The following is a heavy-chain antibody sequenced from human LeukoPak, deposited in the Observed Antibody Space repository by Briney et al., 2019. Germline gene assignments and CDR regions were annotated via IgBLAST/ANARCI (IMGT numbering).Heavy chain of an antibody. Sequence: GGSLRLSCAASGFTFSSYAMSWVRQAPGKGLEWVSAISGSGGSTYYADSVKGRFTISGDNSKNTLYLQMNSLRAEDTAVYYCAKAGQYYYDSSGYRRRSYYFDYWGQGTLVTVSS. CDR3: AKAGQYYYDSSGYRRRSYYFDY. CDR2: ISGSGGST. J-gene: IGHJ4*02. V-gene: IGHV3-23*01. CDR1: GFTFSSYA. D-gene: IGHD3-22*01.